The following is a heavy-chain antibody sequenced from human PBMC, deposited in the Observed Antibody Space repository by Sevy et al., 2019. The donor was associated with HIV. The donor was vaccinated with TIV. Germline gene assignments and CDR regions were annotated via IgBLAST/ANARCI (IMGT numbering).Heavy chain of an antibody. D-gene: IGHD2-15*01. Sequence: GASVKVSCKASGYTFTNYALHWVRQAPGQSLEWMGWINVGNGNTRYSQKFQDRFTITWGTSASTAYMELNSLTSEDTAVYYCARDQTAARKGLDYWGQGTLVTVSS. CDR1: GYTFTNYA. CDR2: INVGNGNT. CDR3: ARDQTAARKGLDY. J-gene: IGHJ4*02. V-gene: IGHV1-3*01.